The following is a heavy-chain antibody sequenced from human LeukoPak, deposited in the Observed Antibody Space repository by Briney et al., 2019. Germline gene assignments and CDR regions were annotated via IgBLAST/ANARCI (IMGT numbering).Heavy chain of an antibody. CDR3: ARDTAEGGGFDI. J-gene: IGHJ3*02. D-gene: IGHD2-15*01. CDR2: IYYSGST. Sequence: PSETLSLTCTVSGGSISSYYWSWLRQPPGKGLEWIGNIYYSGSTNYNPSLKSRVTISVATSKTPFSLKLSSATAADTAAYYCARDTAEGGGFDIWGQGTMVTVSS. CDR1: GGSISSYY. V-gene: IGHV4-59*01.